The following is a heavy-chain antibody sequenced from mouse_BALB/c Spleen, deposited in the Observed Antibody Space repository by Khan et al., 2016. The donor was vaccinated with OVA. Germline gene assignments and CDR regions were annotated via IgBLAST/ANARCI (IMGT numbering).Heavy chain of an antibody. CDR2: IRYDGNS. V-gene: IGHV3-6*02. J-gene: IGHJ3*01. CDR3: ARGGSSGPAWFTN. CDR1: GYSITSGYF. Sequence: EVQLQESGPGLVKPSQSLSLTCSVTGYSITSGYFWNWIRQFPGNKLEWMGYIRYDGNSNYYPSLKNRISISRDTSKNQFFLKLNSVTPEETATYYCARGGSSGPAWFTNWGQGTLVTVSA. D-gene: IGHD3-1*01.